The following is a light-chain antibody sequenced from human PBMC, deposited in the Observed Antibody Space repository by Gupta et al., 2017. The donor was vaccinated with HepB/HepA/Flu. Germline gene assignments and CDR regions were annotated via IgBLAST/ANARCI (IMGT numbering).Light chain of an antibody. Sequence: QSALTQPRSVFGSPGQSVTISCTGTSSDVGGYNYVSWYQQHPGKAPKFMIYDVTKRPSGVPDRFSGSKSGNTASLTISGLQAEDEANYHCCSYAGSHSWVFGGGTKVTVL. CDR1: SSDVGGYNY. V-gene: IGLV2-11*01. CDR2: DVT. J-gene: IGLJ2*01. CDR3: CSYAGSHSWV.